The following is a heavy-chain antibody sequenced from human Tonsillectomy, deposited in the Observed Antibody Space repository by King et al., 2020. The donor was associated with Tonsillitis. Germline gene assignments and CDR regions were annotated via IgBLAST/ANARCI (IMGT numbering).Heavy chain of an antibody. Sequence: QLVQSGAEVKKPGESLKISCKGSGYSFTNYWIGWVRQMPGKGLEWMGIIYPGDSDTKYSPSFQGQVTISADKSVTTAYLQWSSLKASDTAMYYCAKFGYDSGSLGYGMDVWGQGTTVTVSS. CDR3: AKFGYDSGSLGYGMDV. J-gene: IGHJ6*02. D-gene: IGHD5-12*01. V-gene: IGHV5-51*01. CDR2: IYPGDSDT. CDR1: GYSFTNYW.